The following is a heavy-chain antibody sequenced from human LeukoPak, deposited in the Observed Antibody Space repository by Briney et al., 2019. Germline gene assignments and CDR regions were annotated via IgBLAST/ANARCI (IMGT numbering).Heavy chain of an antibody. CDR1: GYTFTGYY. CDR2: INPNSGGT. CDR3: ARGIRYFDWLSGLPDY. D-gene: IGHD3-9*01. J-gene: IGHJ4*02. V-gene: IGHV1-2*02. Sequence: ASVKVSCKASGYTFTGYYMHWVRQAPGQGLEWIGWINPNSGGTNYAQKFQGRVTMTRDTPISTAYMELSRLRSDDTAVYYCARGIRYFDWLSGLPDYWGQGTLVTVSS.